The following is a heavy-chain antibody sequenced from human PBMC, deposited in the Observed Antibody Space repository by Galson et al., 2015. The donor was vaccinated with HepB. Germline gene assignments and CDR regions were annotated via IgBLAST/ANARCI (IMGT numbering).Heavy chain of an antibody. CDR3: TRVIVVVVAAFGWFDP. D-gene: IGHD2-15*01. J-gene: IGHJ5*02. CDR1: GFTFGDYA. Sequence: SLRLSCAASGFTFGDYAMSWFRQAPGKGLEWVGFIRSKADGGTTEYDASVKGRFTIPRDDSKSIAYLQMNSLKTEDTAVYYCTRVIVVVVAAFGWFDPWGQGTLVTVSS. V-gene: IGHV3-49*03. CDR2: IRSKADGGTT.